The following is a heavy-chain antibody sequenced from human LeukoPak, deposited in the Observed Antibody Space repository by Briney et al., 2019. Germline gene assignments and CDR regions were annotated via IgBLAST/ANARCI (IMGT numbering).Heavy chain of an antibody. CDR2: INSDGINT. CDR1: GFTFSNYG. CDR3: ATYGSGY. J-gene: IGHJ4*02. V-gene: IGHV3-74*01. D-gene: IGHD4-17*01. Sequence: GGSLSLSCAASGFTFSNYGMHWVGKAPGKGLVWVSHINSDGINTSYADSVKGRFTISRDNAKNTLNLQMNSLRAEDTAVYYCATYGSGYWGQGTLVTVSS.